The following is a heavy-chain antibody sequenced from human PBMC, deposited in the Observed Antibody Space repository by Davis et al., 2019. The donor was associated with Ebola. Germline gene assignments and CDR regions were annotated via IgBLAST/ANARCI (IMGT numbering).Heavy chain of an antibody. CDR2: LGTSADT. J-gene: IGHJ3*02. V-gene: IGHV3-23*01. Sequence: GGSLRLSCAASGFIFSSYVMSWVRQAPGKGLEWVSTLGTSADTYYADSVKGRFTISRDNSRNTLYLQMNGLRVEDTAMYYCAKDTANIWFDIWGQGTKVTVSS. CDR1: GFIFSSYV. D-gene: IGHD2-21*02. CDR3: AKDTANIWFDI.